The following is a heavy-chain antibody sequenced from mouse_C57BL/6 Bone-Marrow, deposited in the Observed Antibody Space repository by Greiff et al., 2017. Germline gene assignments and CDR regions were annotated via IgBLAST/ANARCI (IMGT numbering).Heavy chain of an antibody. CDR3: ARRMVTARIDY. J-gene: IGHJ2*01. V-gene: IGHV1-61*01. Sequence: VQLQQPGAELVRPGSSVKLSCKASGYTFTSYWMDWVKQRPGQGLEWIGNIYPSDSETHYNQKFKDKATLTVDKSSSTAYMQLSSLTSEDSAVYYCARRMVTARIDYWGQGTTLTVSS. D-gene: IGHD2-2*01. CDR1: GYTFTSYW. CDR2: IYPSDSET.